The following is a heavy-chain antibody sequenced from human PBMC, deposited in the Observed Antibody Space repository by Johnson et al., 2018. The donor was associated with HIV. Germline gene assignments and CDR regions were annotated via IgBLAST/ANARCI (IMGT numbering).Heavy chain of an antibody. CDR3: ARDQKGDIIPTTYDAFDI. V-gene: IGHV3-30-3*01. Sequence: QLVESGGGVVQPGRSLRLSCAASGFTFRSYAIHWVRQAPGKGLEWVAVISYDGTNKYSADSVKGRFTISRDNSKNTLYLQMNSLRAEDTAVYYCARDQKGDIIPTTYDAFDIWGQGTMVTVSS. CDR1: GFTFRSYA. J-gene: IGHJ3*02. D-gene: IGHD5-12*01. CDR2: ISYDGTNK.